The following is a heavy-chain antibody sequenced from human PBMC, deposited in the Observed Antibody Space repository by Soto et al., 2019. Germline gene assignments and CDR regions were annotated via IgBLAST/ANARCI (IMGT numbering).Heavy chain of an antibody. CDR3: AKGIASKTRPLGKYFDL. D-gene: IGHD6-13*01. Sequence: GSLRLSCAASGFTFSSYSMNWVRQAPGKGLEWVSSISSSSSYIYYADSVKGRFTISRDNAKNSLYLQMDSLRAEDTAVYYCAKGIASKTRPLGKYFDLWGRGTLVTVSS. J-gene: IGHJ2*01. V-gene: IGHV3-21*04. CDR1: GFTFSSYS. CDR2: ISSSSSYI.